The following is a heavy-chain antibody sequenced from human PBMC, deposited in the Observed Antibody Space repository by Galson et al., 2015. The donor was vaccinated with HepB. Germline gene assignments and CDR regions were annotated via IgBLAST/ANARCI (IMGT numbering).Heavy chain of an antibody. Sequence: SLRLSCAASGFTFSNARMSWVRQAPGKGLEWVGRIKSKTDGGTTDYAAPVKGRFTISRDDSKNTLYLQMNSLKTEDTAVYYCTTALEMATIGPDYFDYWGQGTLVTVSS. D-gene: IGHD5-24*01. V-gene: IGHV3-15*01. CDR1: GFTFSNAR. J-gene: IGHJ4*02. CDR2: IKSKTDGGTT. CDR3: TTALEMATIGPDYFDY.